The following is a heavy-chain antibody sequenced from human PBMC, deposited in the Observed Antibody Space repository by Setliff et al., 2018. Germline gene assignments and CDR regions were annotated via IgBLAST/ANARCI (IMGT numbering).Heavy chain of an antibody. Sequence: GGSLRLSCAASGFTFSTYAMHWVRQAPGKGLEWVAFIWYDGVKKYHADSVKGRFTISRDNSKNTLYLQMNSLRPEDTAVYNCARTCSGSGCYAGLESWGQGTPVTVSS. CDR1: GFTFSTYA. CDR3: ARTCSGSGCYAGLES. J-gene: IGHJ4*02. D-gene: IGHD2-15*01. CDR2: IWYDGVKK. V-gene: IGHV3-30*02.